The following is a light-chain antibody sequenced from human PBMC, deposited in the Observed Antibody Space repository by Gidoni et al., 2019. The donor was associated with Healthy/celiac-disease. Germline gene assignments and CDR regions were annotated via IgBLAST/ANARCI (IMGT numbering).Light chain of an antibody. V-gene: IGKV1-39*01. CDR3: QQSYSMLT. CDR2: AAS. CDR1: QSISSY. Sequence: DIQMTQSPSSLSASVGDRVTITCRASQSISSYLNCYQQKPGKAPRLLIYAASSLQSGVPSRFSGSGSGTDFTLTISSLQPEDFATYYCQQSYSMLTFGGGTKVEIK. J-gene: IGKJ4*01.